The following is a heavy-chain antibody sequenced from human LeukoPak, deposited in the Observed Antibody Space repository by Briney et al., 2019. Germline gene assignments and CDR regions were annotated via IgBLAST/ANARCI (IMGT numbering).Heavy chain of an antibody. CDR3: AGGAGWLIDY. CDR2: ISYSGST. V-gene: IGHV4-59*01. D-gene: IGHD3-16*01. Sequence: PSETLSLTCTVSGASISSYYWTWIRQPPGKGLEWIGYISYSGSTNYNPSLKSRVTISVDTSKNQFSLKLTSVTAADTAVYYCAGGAGWLIDYWGQGILVTVSS. CDR1: GASISSYY. J-gene: IGHJ4*02.